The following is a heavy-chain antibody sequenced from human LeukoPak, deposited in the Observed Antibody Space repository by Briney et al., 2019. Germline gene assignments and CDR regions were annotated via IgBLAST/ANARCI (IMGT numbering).Heavy chain of an antibody. CDR2: IYYSGST. Sequence: SETLSLTCTVSGGSISSHYWSWIRQPPGKGLEWIGYIYYSGSTNYNPSLKSRVTISVDTSKNQFSLKLSSVTAADTAVYYCAREGLEPGSYYYYMDVWGKGTTVTVSS. J-gene: IGHJ6*03. D-gene: IGHD1-1*01. CDR3: AREGLEPGSYYYYMDV. V-gene: IGHV4-59*11. CDR1: GGSISSHY.